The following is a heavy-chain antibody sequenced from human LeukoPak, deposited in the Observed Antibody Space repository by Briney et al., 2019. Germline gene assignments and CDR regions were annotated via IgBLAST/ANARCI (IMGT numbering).Heavy chain of an antibody. D-gene: IGHD1-26*01. CDR2: ISSSSYI. CDR3: ARVLIGSELLFYYYYMDV. J-gene: IGHJ6*03. V-gene: IGHV3-69-1*01. CDR1: GGSISSYY. Sequence: ETLSLTCTVSGGSISSYYWSWVRQAPGKGLEWVSSISSSSYIYYADSVKGRFTISRDNAKNSLYLQMNSLRAEDTAVYYCARVLIGSELLFYYYYMDVWGKGTTVTVSS.